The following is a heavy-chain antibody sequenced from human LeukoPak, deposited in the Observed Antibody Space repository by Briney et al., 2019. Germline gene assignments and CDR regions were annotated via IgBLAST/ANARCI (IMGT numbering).Heavy chain of an antibody. CDR3: ARVLATPSSSWIYYYYGMDV. J-gene: IGHJ6*02. D-gene: IGHD6-13*01. CDR2: IYSGGST. CDR1: GFTVSSNY. V-gene: IGHV3-66*01. Sequence: GGSLRLSCAASGFTVSSNYMSWVRQAPGKGLEWVSVIYSGGSTYYADSVKGRFTISRDNSKNTLYLQMNSLRAEDTAVYYCARVLATPSSSWIYYYYGMDVWGQGTTVTVSS.